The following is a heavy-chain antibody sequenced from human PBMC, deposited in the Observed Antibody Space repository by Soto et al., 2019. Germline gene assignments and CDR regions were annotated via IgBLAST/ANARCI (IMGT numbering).Heavy chain of an antibody. D-gene: IGHD6-6*01. CDR1: GFTFSSYA. Sequence: EVQLLESGGGLVQPGESLRLSCAASGFTFSSYAMSWVRQAPGKGLEWVSVISGSDDSTYYADSVKGRFTISRDNSKNTLYLQMNSLRAEDTAVYYSAKRSSSSTFDYWGQGTLLTVSS. J-gene: IGHJ4*02. CDR2: ISGSDDST. CDR3: AKRSSSSTFDY. V-gene: IGHV3-23*01.